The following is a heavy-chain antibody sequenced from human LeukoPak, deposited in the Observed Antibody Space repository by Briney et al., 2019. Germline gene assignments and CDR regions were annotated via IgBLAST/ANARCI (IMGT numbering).Heavy chain of an antibody. CDR2: IYPGDSDT. V-gene: IGHV5-51*01. D-gene: IGHD2-2*01. CDR1: GYSFTSYW. Sequence: GESLQISCKGSGYSFTSYWIGWVRQMPGKGLEWRGFIYPGDSDTRYSLSFQGQVTISADKSISTAYLQWSSLKASDTAMYYCARRVVVVPAAHNWFDPWGRGTLVTVSS. J-gene: IGHJ5*02. CDR3: ARRVVVVPAAHNWFDP.